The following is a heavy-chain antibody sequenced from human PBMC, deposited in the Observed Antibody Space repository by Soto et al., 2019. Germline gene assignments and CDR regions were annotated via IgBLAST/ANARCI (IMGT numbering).Heavy chain of an antibody. V-gene: IGHV5-51*01. D-gene: IGHD3-22*01. CDR3: ARPATDYYDSSGYYYYFDY. Sequence: GESLKISCKGSGYSFTSYWIGWVRQMPGKGLEWMGIIYPGDSDTRYSPSFQGQVTISADKSISTAYLQWSSLKASDTAMYYWARPATDYYDSSGYYYYFDYWGQGTLVTVSS. J-gene: IGHJ4*02. CDR1: GYSFTSYW. CDR2: IYPGDSDT.